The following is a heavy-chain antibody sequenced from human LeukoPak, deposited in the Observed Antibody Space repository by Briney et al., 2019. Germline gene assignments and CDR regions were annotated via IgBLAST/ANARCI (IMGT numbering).Heavy chain of an antibody. V-gene: IGHV4-34*01. CDR3: ARRYSSWYDY. J-gene: IGHJ4*02. CDR2: INHSGST. CDR1: GGSFSGYY. D-gene: IGHD6-13*01. Sequence: SETLSLTCAVYGGSFSGYYWSWIRQPPGKGLEWIGEINHSGSTNYNPSLKSRVTISVDTSKNQFSLKLSSVTAADTAVYYCARRYSSWYDYWGQGTLVTVSS.